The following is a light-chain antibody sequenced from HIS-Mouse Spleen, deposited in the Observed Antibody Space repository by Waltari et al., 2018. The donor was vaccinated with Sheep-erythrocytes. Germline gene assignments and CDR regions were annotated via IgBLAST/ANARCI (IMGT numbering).Light chain of an antibody. V-gene: IGLV2-18*02. J-gene: IGLJ3*02. CDR3: SSYTSSSTWV. CDR2: EVS. CDR1: SSDVGSYNR. Sequence: QSALTQPPSVSGSPGQSVTISCTGTSSDVGSYNRVSWYQQPPGTAPKPMIYEVSNRPSGVRDRFSGSKSGNTASLTISGLQAEDEADYYCSSYTSSSTWVFGGGTKLTVL.